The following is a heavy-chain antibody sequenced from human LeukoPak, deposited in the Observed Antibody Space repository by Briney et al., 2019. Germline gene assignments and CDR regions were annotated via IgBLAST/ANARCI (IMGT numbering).Heavy chain of an antibody. Sequence: PGGSLRLSCAAPGFSFTSYAMSWVRQAPGRGLEWVPAISGSGGSTYYADSVKGRFTISRDNSKNTLYLQMNSLRAEGTAVYYCARGDTRVGTGYYNYFDYWGQGTLVTVSS. D-gene: IGHD3/OR15-3a*01. CDR2: ISGSGGST. CDR1: GFSFTSYA. J-gene: IGHJ4*02. V-gene: IGHV3-23*01. CDR3: ARGDTRVGTGYYNYFDY.